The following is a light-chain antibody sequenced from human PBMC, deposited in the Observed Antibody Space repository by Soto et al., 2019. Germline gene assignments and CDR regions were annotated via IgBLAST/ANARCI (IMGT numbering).Light chain of an antibody. CDR3: CSDEGSFYV. V-gene: IGLV2-11*01. CDR1: SSDVGGYDY. J-gene: IGLJ1*01. CDR2: DVT. Sequence: QSVLTQPRSVSGSPGQSVTISCTGTSSDVGGYDYVSWYQQHPGKAPKLMIFDVTKRPSGVPDRFSGSKSGNTASLTISGLQAEDEAHYSCCSDEGSFYVFGSGTKVTVL.